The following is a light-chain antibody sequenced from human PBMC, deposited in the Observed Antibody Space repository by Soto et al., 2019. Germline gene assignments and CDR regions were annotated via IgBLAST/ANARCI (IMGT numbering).Light chain of an antibody. Sequence: HQTQFPSSLSAFVGESVTITCRASQGISNYLAWYQQKPGKVPKLLIYAASTLQSGVPSRFSGSGSGTDFTLTISSLQPEDVATYYCQKYNSAPLTFGGGTKVDI. J-gene: IGKJ4*01. CDR2: AAS. CDR1: QGISNY. CDR3: QKYNSAPLT. V-gene: IGKV1-27*01.